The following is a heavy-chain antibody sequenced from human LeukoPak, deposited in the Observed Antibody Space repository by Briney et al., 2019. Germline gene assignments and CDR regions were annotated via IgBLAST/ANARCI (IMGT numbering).Heavy chain of an antibody. V-gene: IGHV3-33*06. CDR1: GFTFSSYG. CDR3: AKDGDTGTAYYYYYMDV. Sequence: PGRSLRLSCAASGFTFSSYGMHWVRQAPGKGLEWVAVIWYDGSNIYYADSVRGRFTISRDNSKNTLFLQTNGLRAEDTAVYYCAKDGDTGTAYYYYYMDVWGKGTTVTVSS. D-gene: IGHD1-14*01. J-gene: IGHJ6*03. CDR2: IWYDGSNI.